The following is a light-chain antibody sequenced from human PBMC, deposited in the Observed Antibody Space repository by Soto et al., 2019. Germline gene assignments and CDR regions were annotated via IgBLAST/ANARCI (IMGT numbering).Light chain of an antibody. V-gene: IGKV3-15*01. Sequence: ETVMTQSPATLSASPGESATLSCRASQSVNSDLAWYQQIPGQAPRLLIYSASTGATGGPARFSGRGSRTEFTLTISSLQSEDFAIYYCPQYNNWPLTFGGGTKVEI. CDR1: QSVNSD. J-gene: IGKJ4*01. CDR3: PQYNNWPLT. CDR2: SAS.